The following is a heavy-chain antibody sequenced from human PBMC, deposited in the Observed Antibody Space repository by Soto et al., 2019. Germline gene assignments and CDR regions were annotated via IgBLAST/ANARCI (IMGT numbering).Heavy chain of an antibody. CDR1: GFTFSSYE. CDR2: VSSSGSTI. V-gene: IGHV3-48*03. Sequence: GGSLRLSCAASGFTFSSYEMNWVRQAPGKGLEWVSYVSSSGSTIYYADSVKGRFTISRDNAKNSLYLQMNSLRAEDTAVYYCARAPLRDGPPGPWGQGTLVTVSS. CDR3: ARAPLRDGPPGP. J-gene: IGHJ5*02.